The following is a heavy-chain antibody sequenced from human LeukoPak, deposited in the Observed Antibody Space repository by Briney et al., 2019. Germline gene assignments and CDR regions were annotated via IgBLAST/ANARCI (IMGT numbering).Heavy chain of an antibody. CDR2: IIPIFGTA. CDR3: ASQLLWFGEFLNWFDP. J-gene: IGHJ5*02. CDR1: GGTSSSYA. D-gene: IGHD3-10*01. V-gene: IGHV1-69*05. Sequence: SVKVSCKASGGTSSSYAISWVRQALGQGHEWMGRIIPIFGTANYAQKFQGRVTITTDESTSTAYMELSSLRSEDTAVYYCASQLLWFGEFLNWFDPWGQGTLVTVSS.